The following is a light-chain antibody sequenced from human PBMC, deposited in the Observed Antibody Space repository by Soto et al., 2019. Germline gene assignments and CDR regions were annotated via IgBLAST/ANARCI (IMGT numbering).Light chain of an antibody. CDR2: GAS. J-gene: IGKJ2*01. Sequence: EIVLTQSPGTLSLSPGERATLSCRASQSVSSSYLAWYQQKPGQAPRLLICGASSRATGIPDRFSGSGSGTDFTLTISRLEPEDFAVYYCQQFGNSPYTFGQGTRLEIK. CDR1: QSVSSSY. V-gene: IGKV3-20*01. CDR3: QQFGNSPYT.